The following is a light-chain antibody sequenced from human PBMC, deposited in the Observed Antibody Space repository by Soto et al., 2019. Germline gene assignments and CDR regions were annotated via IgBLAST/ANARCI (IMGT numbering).Light chain of an antibody. CDR1: DIVTASY. CDR3: LQYGSSPST. Sequence: DIVLTRSPGSLSLSPGERATLSCRASDIVTASYIAWYQHKPGQAPRLLINGASTRVAGIPDRFSGSWSGTDFTLTIDRLEPEDLAVYYCLQYGSSPSTFGQGTKLEIK. V-gene: IGKV3-20*01. CDR2: GAS. J-gene: IGKJ2*01.